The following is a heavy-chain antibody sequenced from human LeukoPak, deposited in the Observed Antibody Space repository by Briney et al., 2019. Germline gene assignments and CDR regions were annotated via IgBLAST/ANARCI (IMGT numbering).Heavy chain of an antibody. D-gene: IGHD5-12*01. CDR1: GGSFSGYY. J-gene: IGHJ6*03. CDR2: INHSGST. Sequence: PSETLSLTCAVYGGSFSGYYWSWIRQPPGKGLEWIGEINHSGSTNYNPSLKSRVTISVDTSKNQFSLKLSSVTAADTAVYYCARGSPVIVATITWYYYMDVWGKGATVTVSS. V-gene: IGHV4-34*01. CDR3: ARGSPVIVATITWYYYMDV.